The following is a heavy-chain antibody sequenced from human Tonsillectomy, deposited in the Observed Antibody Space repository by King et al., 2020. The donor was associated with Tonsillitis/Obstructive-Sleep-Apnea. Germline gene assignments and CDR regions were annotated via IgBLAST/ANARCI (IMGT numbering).Heavy chain of an antibody. CDR2: TRNKAHSYNT. CDR3: ARVRTSSPVYNLDY. CDR1: GFTFSDHY. V-gene: IGHV3-72*01. D-gene: IGHD1-14*01. J-gene: IGHJ4*02. Sequence: VQLVESGGGLVQPGGSLRLSCAASGFTFSDHYMDWVRQAPGKGLEWVGRTRNKAHSYNTEYAASVKGRFTIARDDSENSLYLQMNSLKTEDTAVYSCARVRTSSPVYNLDYWGQGTLVTVPS.